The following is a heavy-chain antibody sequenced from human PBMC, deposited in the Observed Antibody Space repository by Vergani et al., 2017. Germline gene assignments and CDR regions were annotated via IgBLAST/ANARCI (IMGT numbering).Heavy chain of an antibody. D-gene: IGHD2-15*01. CDR1: GFTFSDYY. V-gene: IGHV3-11*05. J-gene: IGHJ4*02. CDR2: ISSGSYT. CDR3: AGTRGDYCSGGSCYSGLY. Sequence: QVQLVESGGGLVKPGGSLRLSCAASGFTFSDYYMSWIRQAPGKGLEWVSYISSGSYTNYADSVKGRFTISRDNAKNSLYLQMNSLRAEDTAVDYCAGTRGDYCSGGSCYSGLYWGQGTLVTVSS.